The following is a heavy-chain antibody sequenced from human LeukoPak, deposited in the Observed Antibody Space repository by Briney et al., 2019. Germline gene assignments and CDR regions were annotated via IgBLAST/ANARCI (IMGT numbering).Heavy chain of an antibody. D-gene: IGHD3-10*01. Sequence: SETLSLTCTVSGGSIISSSYYWGWIRQPPGKGLEWIGSIYYSGNTDYNPSLKSRVTISVDKSKNQFSLKLSSVTAADTAVYYCARLSGSGAFDYWGQGTLVTVSS. CDR3: ARLSGSGAFDY. V-gene: IGHV4-39*07. CDR1: GGSIISSSYY. J-gene: IGHJ4*02. CDR2: IYYSGNT.